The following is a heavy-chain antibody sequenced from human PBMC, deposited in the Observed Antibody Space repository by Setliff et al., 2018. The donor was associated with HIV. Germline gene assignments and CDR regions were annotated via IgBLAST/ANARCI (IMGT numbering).Heavy chain of an antibody. V-gene: IGHV3-23*01. J-gene: IGHJ4*02. CDR2: ISAGGGTT. CDR1: GFTFSSYA. CDR3: ATLPAAIVSSTYYFDY. D-gene: IGHD6-13*01. Sequence: PGGSLRLSCAASGFTFSSYAMNWVRQTPGKGLEWVSGISAGGGTTYYADSVKGRFTISRDNSKNTLYLQMNSLRVEDTAVYYCATLPAAIVSSTYYFDYSGQGTLVTVSS.